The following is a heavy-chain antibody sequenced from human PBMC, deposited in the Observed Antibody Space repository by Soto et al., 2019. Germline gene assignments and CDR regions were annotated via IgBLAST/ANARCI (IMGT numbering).Heavy chain of an antibody. D-gene: IGHD3-3*01. V-gene: IGHV1-69*02. CDR3: ARGATIFGVVPVVSAFDI. CDR2: IIPILGIA. CDR1: GGTFSSYT. J-gene: IGHJ3*02. Sequence: ASVKVSCKASGGTFSSYTISWVRQAPGQGLEWMGRIIPILGIASYAQKFQGRVTITADKSTSTAYMELSSLRSEDTAVYYCARGATIFGVVPVVSAFDIWGQGTMVTVSS.